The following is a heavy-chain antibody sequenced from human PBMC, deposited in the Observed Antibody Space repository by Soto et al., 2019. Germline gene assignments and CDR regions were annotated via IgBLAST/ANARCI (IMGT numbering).Heavy chain of an antibody. J-gene: IGHJ4*02. Sequence: QVQLVQSGAEVKKPGASVKVSCKASGYTFTSYDINWVRQATGQGLEWMGWMNPNSGNTGYAQKFQGRVTMTRNTSISTAYMELSSLRSEDSAVYYCARSVEWLASFDYWGQGTLVTVSS. CDR1: GYTFTSYD. CDR2: MNPNSGNT. D-gene: IGHD6-19*01. CDR3: ARSVEWLASFDY. V-gene: IGHV1-8*01.